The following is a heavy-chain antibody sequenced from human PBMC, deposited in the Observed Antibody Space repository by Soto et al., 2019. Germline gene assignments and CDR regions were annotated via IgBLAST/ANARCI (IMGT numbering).Heavy chain of an antibody. Sequence: SETLSLTCAVYGGSFSGYYWSWIRQPPGKGLEWIGEINHSGSTNYNPSLKSRVTISVDTSKNQFSLKLGSVTAADTAVYYCASLMVGVVVVAATSGKAEYFQHWGQGTLVTVSS. D-gene: IGHD2-15*01. J-gene: IGHJ1*01. V-gene: IGHV4-34*01. CDR3: ASLMVGVVVVAATSGKAEYFQH. CDR1: GGSFSGYY. CDR2: INHSGST.